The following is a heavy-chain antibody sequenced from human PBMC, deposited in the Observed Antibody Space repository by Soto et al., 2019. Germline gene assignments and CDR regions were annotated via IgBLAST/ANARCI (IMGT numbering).Heavy chain of an antibody. J-gene: IGHJ6*02. D-gene: IGHD3-10*01. CDR1: GGSISSYY. Sequence: PSETLSLTCTVSGGSISSYYWSWIRQPPGKGLEWIGYIYYSGSTNYNPSLKSRVTISVDTSKNQFSLKLSSVTAADTAVYYCARRGYGSGSYPPHYYYYYGMDVWGQGTTVTVSS. CDR3: ARRGYGSGSYPPHYYYYYGMDV. V-gene: IGHV4-59*01. CDR2: IYYSGST.